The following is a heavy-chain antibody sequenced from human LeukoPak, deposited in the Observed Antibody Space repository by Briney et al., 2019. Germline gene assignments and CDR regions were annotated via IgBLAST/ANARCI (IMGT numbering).Heavy chain of an antibody. V-gene: IGHV3-20*04. CDR3: ARDLSSSSGGDY. CDR2: INWSGGST. Sequence: PGGSLRLSCAASGFTFDDYGMSWVRHAPGKGLEWVSGINWSGGSTNYADSVKGRFTISRDNAKSSLFLQMNSLRAEDTALYYCARDLSSSSGGDYWGQGTLVTVSS. D-gene: IGHD6-6*01. CDR1: GFTFDDYG. J-gene: IGHJ4*02.